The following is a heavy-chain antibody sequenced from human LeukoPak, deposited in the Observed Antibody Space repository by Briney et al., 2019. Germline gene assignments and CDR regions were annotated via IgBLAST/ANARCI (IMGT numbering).Heavy chain of an antibody. CDR3: ARGDYTTSAPRLDP. D-gene: IGHD2-2*02. J-gene: IGHJ5*02. CDR2: INHSGIT. CDR1: GGSFSGYY. Sequence: ETLSLTCAVYGGSFSGYYWSWIRQPPGKGLEWIGEINHSGITNYNPSLKSRVTISVDPSKNQFSLILTSVTAADTALYYCARGDYTTSAPRLDPWGQGTLVTVSS. V-gene: IGHV4-34*01.